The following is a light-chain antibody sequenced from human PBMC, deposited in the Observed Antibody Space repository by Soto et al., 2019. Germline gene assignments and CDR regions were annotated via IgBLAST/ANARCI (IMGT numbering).Light chain of an antibody. V-gene: IGKV3-20*01. CDR3: QQFSSYPLT. CDR2: DAS. CDR1: QTVRNNY. Sequence: ECVLTQSPSTLSLSPGRRPTLCCRASQTVRNNYLAWYQQKTGQAPRLXIYDASSRATGIPDRFSGGGSGTDFNLTISRLEPEDFAVYYCQQFSSYPLTFGGGTKVDIK. J-gene: IGKJ4*01.